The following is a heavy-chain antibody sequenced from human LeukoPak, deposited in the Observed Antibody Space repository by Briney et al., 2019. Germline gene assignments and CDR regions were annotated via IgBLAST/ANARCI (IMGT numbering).Heavy chain of an antibody. CDR1: GGSISSSSYY. J-gene: IGHJ5*01. Sequence: KPSETLSLTCTVSGGSISSSSYYWGWIRQPPGKGLEWIGSIYYSGSTYYNPSLKSRVTIYVDTSKNQFSLKLSSVTAADTAVYYCARWPISMIVVGFESWGQGTLVTVSS. D-gene: IGHD3-22*01. V-gene: IGHV4-39*01. CDR2: IYYSGST. CDR3: ARWPISMIVVGFES.